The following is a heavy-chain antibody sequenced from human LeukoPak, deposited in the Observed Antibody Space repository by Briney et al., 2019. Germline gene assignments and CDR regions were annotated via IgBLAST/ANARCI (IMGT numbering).Heavy chain of an antibody. CDR1: GGSISGGSYY. J-gene: IGHJ4*02. D-gene: IGHD2-15*01. V-gene: IGHV4-61*02. CDR2: IYSSGST. Sequence: PSGTLSLTCTVSGGSISGGSYYWSWIRQPAGKGLEWIGRIYSSGSTNYNPSLKSRVTISVDTSKSQFSLKLSSVTAADTALYYCAREDRYCSGGSCYSWGQGTLVTVSS. CDR3: AREDRYCSGGSCYS.